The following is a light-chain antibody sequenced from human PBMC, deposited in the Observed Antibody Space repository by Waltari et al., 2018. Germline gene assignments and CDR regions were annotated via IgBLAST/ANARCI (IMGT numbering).Light chain of an antibody. CDR2: GES. Sequence: EIVMTQSPATLSESPGERATLSCRASKSNRSDLAWHQHKPGQTPRLLIYGESTWATGIPARFSGSGSGTDFTLTISSLQSEDFAVYYCQQYNDWPPTWTFGQGTKVEI. CDR1: KSNRSD. CDR3: QQYNDWPPTWT. V-gene: IGKV3-15*01. J-gene: IGKJ1*01.